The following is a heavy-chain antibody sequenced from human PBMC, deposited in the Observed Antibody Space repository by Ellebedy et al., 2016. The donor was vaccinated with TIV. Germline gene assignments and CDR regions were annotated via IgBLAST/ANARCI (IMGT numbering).Heavy chain of an antibody. CDR2: VSGYNGNT. J-gene: IGHJ4*02. V-gene: IGHV1-18*04. CDR1: GYTFTTHG. D-gene: IGHD6-13*01. Sequence: AASVKVSCKTSGYTFTTHGVSWVRQAPGQGLEWMGWVSGYNGNTQYAQKFQGRVTMTTDTSTTTAYMALRSLRSDDTAVYYCARDPGSWLTDYWGQGTLVTVSS. CDR3: ARDPGSWLTDY.